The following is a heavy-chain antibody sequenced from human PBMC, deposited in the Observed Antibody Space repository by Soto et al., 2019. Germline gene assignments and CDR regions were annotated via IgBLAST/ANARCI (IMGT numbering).Heavy chain of an antibody. Sequence: QVQLVESGGGVVQPGRSLRLSCAASGFTFSTSALHWVRQAPGKGLEWVALISFDGSHKYYADSVKGRFTISRDNSNNTLYLQMDSLSAEDTAVYYCARASPEGPYFDYWGQGTQVTVSS. CDR1: GFTFSTSA. D-gene: IGHD3-16*01. CDR3: ARASPEGPYFDY. CDR2: ISFDGSHK. J-gene: IGHJ4*02. V-gene: IGHV3-30-3*01.